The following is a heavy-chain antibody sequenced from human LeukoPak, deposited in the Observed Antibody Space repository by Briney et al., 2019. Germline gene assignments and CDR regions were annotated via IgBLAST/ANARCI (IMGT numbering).Heavy chain of an antibody. D-gene: IGHD6-13*01. CDR2: IKQDGSEK. J-gene: IGHJ5*02. Sequence: GGSLRLSCAASGFTFSSYWMSWVRQAPGKGLEWVANIKQDGSEKYYVDSVKGRFTISRDNAKNSLYLQMNSLRAEDTAVYYCASGGSSSWYLSRLDWFDPWGQGTLVTVSS. V-gene: IGHV3-7*01. CDR3: ASGGSSSWYLSRLDWFDP. CDR1: GFTFSSYW.